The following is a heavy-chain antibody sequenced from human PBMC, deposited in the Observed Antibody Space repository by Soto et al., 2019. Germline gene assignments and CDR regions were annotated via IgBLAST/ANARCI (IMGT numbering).Heavy chain of an antibody. J-gene: IGHJ4*02. Sequence: QVQLVQSGAEVKKPGASVKVSCKASGYTFTNYGISWVRQAPGQGLEWMGWISGYTGNTNYAQKLQGRVIMTTDTSTSTAYMELRSLKSDDTAVYYCARDLNYYYDSSGYRPSGLDYWGQGTLVTVSS. CDR1: GYTFTNYG. CDR3: ARDLNYYYDSSGYRPSGLDY. D-gene: IGHD3-22*01. CDR2: ISGYTGNT. V-gene: IGHV1-18*01.